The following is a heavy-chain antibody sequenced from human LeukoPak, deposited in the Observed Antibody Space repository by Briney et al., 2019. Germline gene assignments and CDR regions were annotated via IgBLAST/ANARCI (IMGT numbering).Heavy chain of an antibody. V-gene: IGHV1-2*02. Sequence: GASVKVSCKASGYTFTGYYMHWVRQAPGQGLEWMGWINPNSGGTNYAQKFQGRVTMTRDTSISTAYMELSRLRSDDTAVYYCARVSSYGYGIKYYFDYWGQGILVTVSS. CDR1: GYTFTGYY. D-gene: IGHD5-18*01. CDR2: INPNSGGT. J-gene: IGHJ4*02. CDR3: ARVSSYGYGIKYYFDY.